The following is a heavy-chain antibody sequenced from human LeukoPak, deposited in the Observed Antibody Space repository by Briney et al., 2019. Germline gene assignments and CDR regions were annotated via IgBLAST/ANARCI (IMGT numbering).Heavy chain of an antibody. Sequence: GASVKVSCKASGYTFTSYDINWVRQATGQGLEWVGWMNPNSGNTGYAQKFQGRVTMTRNTSISTAYMELSSLRSEDTAVYYCARVSGYSSSWSWAYYYYYYMDVWGKGTTVTVSS. CDR3: ARVSGYSSSWSWAYYYYYYMDV. CDR2: MNPNSGNT. J-gene: IGHJ6*03. CDR1: GYTFTSYD. D-gene: IGHD6-13*01. V-gene: IGHV1-8*01.